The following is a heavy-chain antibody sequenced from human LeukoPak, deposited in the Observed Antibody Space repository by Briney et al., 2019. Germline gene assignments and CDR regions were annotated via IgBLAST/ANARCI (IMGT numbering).Heavy chain of an antibody. CDR3: ASAYDGSGSYSVGY. V-gene: IGHV3-66*01. CDR2: IYSGGST. D-gene: IGHD3-10*01. J-gene: IGHJ4*02. CDR1: GFTVSSNY. Sequence: PGGSLRLSCAASGFTVSSNYMSWVRQAPGKGLEWVSVIYSGGSTYYADSVKGRFTISRDNSKNTLYLQMNSLRAEDTAVYYCASAYDGSGSYSVGYWGQGTLVTVSS.